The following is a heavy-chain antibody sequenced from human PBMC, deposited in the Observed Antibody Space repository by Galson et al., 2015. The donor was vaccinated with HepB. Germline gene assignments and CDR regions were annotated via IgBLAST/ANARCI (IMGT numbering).Heavy chain of an antibody. J-gene: IGHJ6*03. CDR2: ISWNSGSI. CDR3: AKDIALTPYYMDV. CDR1: GFTFDDYA. V-gene: IGHV3-9*01. Sequence: LRLSCAASGFTFDDYAMHWVRQAPGKGLEWVSGISWNSGSIGYADSVKGRFTISRDNAKNSLYLQMNSLRAEDTALYYCAKDIALTPYYMDVWGKGTTVTVSS.